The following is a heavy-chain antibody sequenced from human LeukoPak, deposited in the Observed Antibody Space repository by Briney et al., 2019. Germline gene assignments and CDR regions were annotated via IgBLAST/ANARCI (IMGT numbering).Heavy chain of an antibody. V-gene: IGHV3-30*18. D-gene: IGHD2-15*01. CDR3: AKDLVARAQGYYGMDV. J-gene: IGHJ6*02. Sequence: GRSLRLSCAASGFTFSSYGMHWVRQAPGKGLEWVAVILYDGSNKYYADSVKGRFTISRDNSKNTLYLQMNSLRAEDTAVYYCAKDLVARAQGYYGMDVWGQGTTVTVSS. CDR2: ILYDGSNK. CDR1: GFTFSSYG.